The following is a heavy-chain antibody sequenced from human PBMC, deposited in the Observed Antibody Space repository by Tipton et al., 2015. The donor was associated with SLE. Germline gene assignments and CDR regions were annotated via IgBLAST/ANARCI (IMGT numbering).Heavy chain of an antibody. CDR3: AREGVPAATDAFDI. CDR1: GFTFDDYG. Sequence: QLVQSGGGVVRPGGSLRLSCAASGFTFDDYGMSWVRQAPGKGLEWVSGINWNGGSTGYADSVKGRFTISRDNAKNSLYLQMNSLRAEDTAVYYCAREGVPAATDAFDIWGQGTMVTVSS. V-gene: IGHV3-20*04. CDR2: INWNGGST. J-gene: IGHJ3*02. D-gene: IGHD2-2*01.